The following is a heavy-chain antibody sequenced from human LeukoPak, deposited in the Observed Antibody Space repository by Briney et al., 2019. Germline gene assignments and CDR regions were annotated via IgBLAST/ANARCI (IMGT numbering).Heavy chain of an antibody. CDR3: ARDHGQQLDRDYFDY. CDR1: GFTFSSYA. J-gene: IGHJ4*02. Sequence: GGSLRLSCAASGFTFSSYAMHWVRQAPGKGLEWVAVISYDGSNKYYADSVKGRFTISRDNSKNTLYLQMNSLRAEDTAVYYCARDHGQQLDRDYFDYWGQATLVTVYS. CDR2: ISYDGSNK. V-gene: IGHV3-30*01. D-gene: IGHD6-13*01.